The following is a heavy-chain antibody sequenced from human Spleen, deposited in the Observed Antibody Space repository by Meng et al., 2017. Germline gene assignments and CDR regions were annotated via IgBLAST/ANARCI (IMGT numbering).Heavy chain of an antibody. CDR2: IGHSGFT. J-gene: IGHJ5*02. CDR3: VRSSGWVRTGFDP. D-gene: IGHD6-19*01. V-gene: IGHV4-39*01. Sequence: QPQLQESGPGLVKASQTLSLTCSVSGGSISTSGYYWGWIRQPPGKGLEWIGSIGHSGFTYYTPSLKSRVTVSIDTSKSQFSLMLTSVTAADTAVYYCVRSSGWVRTGFDPWGQGTLVTVSS. CDR1: GGSISTSGYY.